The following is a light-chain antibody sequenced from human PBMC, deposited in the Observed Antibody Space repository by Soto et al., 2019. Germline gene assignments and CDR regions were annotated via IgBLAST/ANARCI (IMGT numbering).Light chain of an antibody. Sequence: HSALTQHASVSGSAGQSITLTCSGTMRDVGAYNLVSWYQQHPGTAPKLIIYEVRNRPSGISSRFSGFRSGTTASLTISGLQHDDEGDYYCRAYTAISTLVFVGGTKPAVL. J-gene: IGLJ3*02. V-gene: IGLV2-14*01. CDR2: EVR. CDR3: RAYTAISTLV. CDR1: MRDVGAYNL.